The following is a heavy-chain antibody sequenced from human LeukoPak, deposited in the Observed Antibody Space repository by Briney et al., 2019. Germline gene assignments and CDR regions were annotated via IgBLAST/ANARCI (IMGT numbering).Heavy chain of an antibody. CDR3: AKARYYDILTGYSGFDI. V-gene: IGHV3-23*01. J-gene: IGHJ3*02. CDR2: ISGSGGAT. D-gene: IGHD3-9*01. Sequence: PGGSLRLSCAASGFTFSSYAMSWVRQAPGKGLEWVSGISGSGGATYYADSVKGRFTISRDNSKNTLYLQMNSLKAEDTALYYCAKARYYDILTGYSGFDIWGQGTVVTVSS. CDR1: GFTFSSYA.